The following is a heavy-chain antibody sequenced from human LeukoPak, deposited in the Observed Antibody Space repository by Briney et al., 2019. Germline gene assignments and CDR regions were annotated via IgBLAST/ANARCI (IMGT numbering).Heavy chain of an antibody. V-gene: IGHV1-8*03. J-gene: IGHJ5*02. Sequence: ASVKVSCKASGYTFTSYDINWVRQATGQGLEWMGWMNPNSGNTGYAQKFQGRVTITRNTSISTAYMELSSLRSEDTAVYYCARGRPAGTTGGGYNWFDPWGQGTLVTVSS. CDR2: MNPNSGNT. CDR1: GYTFTSYD. D-gene: IGHD1-7*01. CDR3: ARGRPAGTTGGGYNWFDP.